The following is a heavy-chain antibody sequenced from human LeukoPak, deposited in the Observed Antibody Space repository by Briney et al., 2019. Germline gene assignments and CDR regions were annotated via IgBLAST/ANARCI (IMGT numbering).Heavy chain of an antibody. Sequence: SVKVSCKASGGTFSSYAISWVRQAPGQGLEWMGGIIPIFGTANYAQKFQGRVTITADESTSTAYMGLSSLRSEDTAVYYCARGGFIVPAAPGYFDYWGQGTLVTVSS. CDR3: ARGGFIVPAAPGYFDY. D-gene: IGHD2-2*01. CDR2: IIPIFGTA. CDR1: GGTFSSYA. J-gene: IGHJ4*02. V-gene: IGHV1-69*13.